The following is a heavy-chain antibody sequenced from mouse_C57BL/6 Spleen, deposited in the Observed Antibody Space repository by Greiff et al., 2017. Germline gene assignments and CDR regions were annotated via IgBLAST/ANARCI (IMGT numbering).Heavy chain of an antibody. D-gene: IGHD1-1*01. V-gene: IGHV1-66*01. Sequence: QVQLQQSGPELVKPGASVKISCKASGYSFTSYYIHWVKQRPGQGLEWIGWIYPGSGNTKYNEKFKGKATLTADTSSSTAYMQLSSLTSEDSAVYYCARGLLRDYFDYWGQGTTLTVSS. J-gene: IGHJ2*01. CDR1: GYSFTSYY. CDR3: ARGLLRDYFDY. CDR2: IYPGSGNT.